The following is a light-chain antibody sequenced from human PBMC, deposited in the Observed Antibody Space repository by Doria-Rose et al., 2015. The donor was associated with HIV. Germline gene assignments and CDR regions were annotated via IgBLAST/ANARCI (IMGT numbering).Light chain of an antibody. V-gene: IGLV2-14*03. Sequence: QSITISCTGTSSDVGYYKYVSWYQQYPGKAHKLIISDVTKRPSGVSDRFSGSKSGNTAPLTISGLQAEDEAEYFCSSYTSGTSFVFGGGTKLTV. CDR3: SSYTSGTSFV. CDR2: DVT. CDR1: SSDVGYYKY. J-gene: IGLJ2*01.